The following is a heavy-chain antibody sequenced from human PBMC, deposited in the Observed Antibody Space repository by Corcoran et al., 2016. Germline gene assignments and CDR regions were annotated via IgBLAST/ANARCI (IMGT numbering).Heavy chain of an antibody. CDR2: ISGSGDSR. CDR1: GFTFSSYA. Sequence: EVQLLESGGGLVQPGGSLRLSCAASGFTFSSYAMNWVRQAPGKGLEWVSGISGSGDSRYYADSVKGRFTIYRDNFKNTLHLQMNSLRAEDTAIYYCAKVDYGDYWGQGTLVTVSS. J-gene: IGHJ4*02. CDR3: AKVDYGDY. V-gene: IGHV3-23*01.